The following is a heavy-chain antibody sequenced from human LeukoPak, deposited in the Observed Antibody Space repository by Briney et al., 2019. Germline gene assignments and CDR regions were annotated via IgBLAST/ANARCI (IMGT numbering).Heavy chain of an antibody. J-gene: IGHJ5*02. CDR1: GYAFIDYA. D-gene: IGHD2-2*01. V-gene: IGHV7-4-1*02. CDR2: ISTNTGNP. Sequence: GASVKVSCKASGYAFIDYAINWVRQAPGQGLEWMGWISTNTGNPTYAQGFTGRFVFSLDTSVSTTYLQISSLKAEDTAVYYCARDPGDDFVVPGDPWGQGTLVTVSS. CDR3: ARDPGDDFVVPGDP.